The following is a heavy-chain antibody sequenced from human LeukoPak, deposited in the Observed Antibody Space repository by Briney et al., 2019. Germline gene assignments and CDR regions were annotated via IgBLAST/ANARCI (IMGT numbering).Heavy chain of an antibody. J-gene: IGHJ6*02. V-gene: IGHV3-48*03. Sequence: PGGSLRLSCAASGFTFSSYEMNWVRQAPGKGLEWVSYISSSGSTIYYADSVKGRFTISRENDKNSLYLQMNSLRAEDTAVYYCARALIGPYGMDVWGQGTTVTVSS. CDR3: ARALIGPYGMDV. CDR2: ISSSGSTI. D-gene: IGHD3-16*01. CDR1: GFTFSSYE.